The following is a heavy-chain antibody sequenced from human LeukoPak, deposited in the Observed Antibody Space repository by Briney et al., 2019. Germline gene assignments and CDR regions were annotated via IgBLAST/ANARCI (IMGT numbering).Heavy chain of an antibody. Sequence: SETLSLTRTVSGGSISSYYWSWIRQPPGKGLEWIGYLYYSGSTNYNPSLKSRVTISVDTSKNQFSLKLSSVTAADTAVYYCARLKFVVDQDAFDIWGQGTMVTVSS. J-gene: IGHJ3*02. V-gene: IGHV4-59*01. CDR3: ARLKFVVDQDAFDI. CDR1: GGSISSYY. CDR2: LYYSGST. D-gene: IGHD2-2*01.